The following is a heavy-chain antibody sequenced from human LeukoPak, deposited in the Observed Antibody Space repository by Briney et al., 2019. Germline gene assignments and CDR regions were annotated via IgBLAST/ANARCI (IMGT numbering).Heavy chain of an antibody. CDR2: ISGSGGST. J-gene: IGHJ4*02. Sequence: PGGSLRLSCAASGFTFSSYAMSWVRQAPGKGLEWVSAISGSGGSTYYADSVKGRFTISRDDAKNTLYLQMDSLRAEDTAVYYCVRGLGEYWGQGTLVTVSS. V-gene: IGHV3-23*01. D-gene: IGHD3-16*01. CDR1: GFTFSSYA. CDR3: VRGLGEY.